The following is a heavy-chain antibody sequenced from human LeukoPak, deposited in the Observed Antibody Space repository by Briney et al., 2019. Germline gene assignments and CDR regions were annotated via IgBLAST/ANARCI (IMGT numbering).Heavy chain of an antibody. CDR1: GFTFSSYG. J-gene: IGHJ4*02. Sequence: GGSLRLSCAASGFTFSSYGMSWVRQAPGKGLEWVSAISGSGGSTYYADSVKGRFTISRDNSKNTLYLQMNSLRAEDTAVYYCAKLSPSMIVVVKRGYYFDYWGQGTLVTVSS. D-gene: IGHD3-22*01. V-gene: IGHV3-23*01. CDR2: ISGSGGST. CDR3: AKLSPSMIVVVKRGYYFDY.